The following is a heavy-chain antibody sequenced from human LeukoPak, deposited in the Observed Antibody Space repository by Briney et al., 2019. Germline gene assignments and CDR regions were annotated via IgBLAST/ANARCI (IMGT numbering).Heavy chain of an antibody. D-gene: IGHD5-24*01. CDR1: GFTFSSSW. CDR2: IKADGTGK. Sequence: GGSLRLSCVASGFTFSSSWMTWVRQAPGMGLERVANIKADGTGKYYVDSVRGRSSISRDNAKNSLYLELNSLRAEDTGVYFCARDRGWQQFDYWGQGTLVTVSS. V-gene: IGHV3-7*01. J-gene: IGHJ4*03. CDR3: ARDRGWQQFDY.